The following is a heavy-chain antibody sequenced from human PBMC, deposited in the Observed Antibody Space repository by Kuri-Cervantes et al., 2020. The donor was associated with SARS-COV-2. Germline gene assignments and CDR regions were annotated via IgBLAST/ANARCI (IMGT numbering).Heavy chain of an antibody. CDR1: GGSISSHY. D-gene: IGHD6-19*01. Sequence: SETLSLTCTVSGGSISSHYWSWIRQPPGKGLEWIGYIYYSGSTNYNPSLKSRVTISADTSKNQFSLKLKSVTAADTAVYFCARVPSAGPVAGGVDYWGQGTLVTVSS. CDR2: IYYSGST. V-gene: IGHV4-59*11. CDR3: ARVPSAGPVAGGVDY. J-gene: IGHJ4*02.